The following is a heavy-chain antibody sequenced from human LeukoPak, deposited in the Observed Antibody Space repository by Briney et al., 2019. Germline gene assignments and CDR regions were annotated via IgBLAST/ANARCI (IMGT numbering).Heavy chain of an antibody. CDR3: VRGPGRGYDLEP. J-gene: IGHJ5*02. CDR2: ISTGGDI. Sequence: SDTLSLTCAVSAGSICNSYCSWARQPPGKGLEFIGYISTGGDINYSPSLRSRATMSINPSNNQLSLTLASVTTADTAVYFCVRGPGRGYDLEPWGQGSLVTVSS. CDR1: AGSICNSY. D-gene: IGHD3-22*01. V-gene: IGHV4-4*08.